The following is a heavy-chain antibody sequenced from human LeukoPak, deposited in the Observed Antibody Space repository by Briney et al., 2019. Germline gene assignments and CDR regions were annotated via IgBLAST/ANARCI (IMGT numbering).Heavy chain of an antibody. D-gene: IGHD2/OR15-2a*01. Sequence: SETLSLTCAVYGGSFSGYYWSWIRQPPGKGLEWIGEINHSGSTNYNPSLKSRVTISVDTSKNQFSLKLSSVTAADTAVYYCARVLRGGAFDIWGQGTMVTVSS. V-gene: IGHV4-34*01. CDR2: INHSGST. CDR1: GGSFSGYY. J-gene: IGHJ3*02. CDR3: ARVLRGGAFDI.